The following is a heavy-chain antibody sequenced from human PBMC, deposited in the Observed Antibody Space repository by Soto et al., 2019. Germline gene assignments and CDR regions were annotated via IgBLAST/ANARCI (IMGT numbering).Heavy chain of an antibody. J-gene: IGHJ4*02. CDR2: ISSSSSYT. CDR3: AREDSSSWQYYFDY. D-gene: IGHD6-13*01. Sequence: PGGSLRLSCAASGFTFSDYYMSWIRQAPGKGLEWVSYISSSSSYTNYADSVKGRFTISRDNAKNSLYLQMNSLRAEDTAVYYCAREDSSSWQYYFDYWGQGTLVTVSS. CDR1: GFTFSDYY. V-gene: IGHV3-11*05.